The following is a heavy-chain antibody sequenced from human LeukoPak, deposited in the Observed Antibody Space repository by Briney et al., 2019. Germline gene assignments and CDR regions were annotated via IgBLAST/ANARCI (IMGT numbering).Heavy chain of an antibody. CDR3: AREITTHYYDSSGYYYGEYFQH. D-gene: IGHD3-22*01. CDR2: IIPIFGTA. CDR1: GGTFSSYA. V-gene: IGHV1-69*05. J-gene: IGHJ1*01. Sequence: SVKVSCKASGGTFSSYAISWVRQAPGQGLEWMGGIIPIFGTANYAQKFQGRVTITTDESTSTAYMELSSLRSEDTAVYYCAREITTHYYDSSGYYYGEYFQHWGQGTLVTVSS.